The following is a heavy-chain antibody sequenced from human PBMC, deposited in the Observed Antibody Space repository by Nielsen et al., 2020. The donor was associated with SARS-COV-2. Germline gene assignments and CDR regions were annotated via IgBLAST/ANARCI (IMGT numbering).Heavy chain of an antibody. Sequence: SETLSLTCTVSGGSISSGGYYWSWIRQHPGKGLEWIGYIYYSGSTYYNPSLKSRVTISVDTSKNQFSLKLSSVTAADTAVYYCARRTNKGWFDPWGQGTLVTVSS. J-gene: IGHJ5*02. V-gene: IGHV4-31*03. CDR2: IYYSGST. CDR3: ARRTNKGWFDP. D-gene: IGHD1-1*01. CDR1: GGSISSGGYY.